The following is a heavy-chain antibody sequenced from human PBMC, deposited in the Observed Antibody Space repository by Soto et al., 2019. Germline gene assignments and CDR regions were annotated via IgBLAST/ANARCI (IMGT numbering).Heavy chain of an antibody. J-gene: IGHJ6*02. CDR3: ARDSINRGRISYRMDV. CDR2: ISAYNGYT. Sequence: VASFKVSCKASGYTFSTYSVTWVRQAPGQGLEWMGWISAYNGYTNYAPKFQGRLSMTTDTSTNTAYMELRSLRLDDTAVYYCARDSINRGRISYRMDVWGQGTTVTVS. V-gene: IGHV1-18*01. D-gene: IGHD3-10*01. CDR1: GYTFSTYS.